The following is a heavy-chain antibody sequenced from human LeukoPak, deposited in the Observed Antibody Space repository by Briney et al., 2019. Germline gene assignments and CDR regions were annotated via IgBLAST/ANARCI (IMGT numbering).Heavy chain of an antibody. V-gene: IGHV3-23*01. J-gene: IGHJ4*02. CDR1: GFTLNTYA. CDR2: ICGSGGCT. D-gene: IGHD2-15*01. Sequence: PGGSLRLSCEASGFTLNTYATYWVRQAPGKGLEWVSGICGSGGCTYYADSVKGRFTISRDNSKNTLYLQMNSLRAEDTAVYYCAKDPSAGYCSGESCSHWGQGTLVTVSS. CDR3: AKDPSAGYCSGESCSH.